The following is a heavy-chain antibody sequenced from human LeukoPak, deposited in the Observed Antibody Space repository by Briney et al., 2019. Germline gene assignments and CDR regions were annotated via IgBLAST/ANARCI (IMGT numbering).Heavy chain of an antibody. Sequence: SETLSLTCAVYGGSFSGYYWSWIRQPPGKGLEWIGEINHSGSTNYNPSLKSRVTISVDTSKNQFSLKLSSVTAADTAVYYCARVGYYGSGSSIIPYYFDYWGQGTLVTVSS. CDR1: GGSFSGYY. J-gene: IGHJ4*02. CDR2: INHSGST. CDR3: ARVGYYGSGSSIIPYYFDY. V-gene: IGHV4-34*01. D-gene: IGHD3-10*01.